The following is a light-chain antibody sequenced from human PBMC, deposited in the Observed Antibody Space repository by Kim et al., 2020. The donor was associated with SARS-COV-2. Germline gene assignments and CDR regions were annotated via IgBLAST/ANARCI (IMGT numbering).Light chain of an antibody. J-gene: IGLJ3*02. CDR3: NSYASSSTRV. Sequence: GPATTTSCTGISSDSGGYNYVYWFQQHPGKALKLLINDVTKRHAGVFIRFSSSTSGNTASLPIAGLQAEDDDAYHCNSYASSSTRVFGGGTQLTVL. CDR1: SSDSGGYNY. CDR2: DVT. V-gene: IGLV2-14*04.